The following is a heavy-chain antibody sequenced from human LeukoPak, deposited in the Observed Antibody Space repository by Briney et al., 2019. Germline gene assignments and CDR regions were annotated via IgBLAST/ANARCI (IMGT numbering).Heavy chain of an antibody. CDR3: AKVGEAGGYYWFDP. Sequence: GGSLRLSCAASGFTFSSYAVSWVRQAPGKGLEWVSAITGSGGYTYYADSVKGRFTISRDNSKNTLYLQMNSLRAEDTAIYYCAKVGEAGGYYWFDPWGQGTLVTVSS. CDR2: ITGSGGYT. V-gene: IGHV3-23*01. CDR1: GFTFSSYA. D-gene: IGHD6-19*01. J-gene: IGHJ5*02.